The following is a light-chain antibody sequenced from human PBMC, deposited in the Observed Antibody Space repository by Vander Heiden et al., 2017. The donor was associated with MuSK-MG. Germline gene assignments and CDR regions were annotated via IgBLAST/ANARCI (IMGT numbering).Light chain of an antibody. CDR2: RNT. CDR1: SSNIGSNY. J-gene: IGLJ1*01. V-gene: IGLV1-47*03. Sequence: QSVLTQPPSASGTPGQRVTISCSGSSSNIGSNYVYWYQQLPGTAPKIVISRNTQRPSVVPDRFSGSKSGTSASLAISGLWSEDEADYYCAAWDDSLSGYVFGTATKVTVL. CDR3: AAWDDSLSGYV.